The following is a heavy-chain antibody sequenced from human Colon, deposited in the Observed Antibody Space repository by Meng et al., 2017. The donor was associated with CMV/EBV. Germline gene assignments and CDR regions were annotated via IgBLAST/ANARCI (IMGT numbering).Heavy chain of an antibody. CDR3: TRDRWHCPYDGLCYYFGMDV. Sequence: GESLKISCAVSGFDVNINYMTWVRRAPGRGLEWVSTIHKDGSTYHADSVKGRSTVSRDSSRNTFFLQVDSVTLEDTAVYYCTRDRWHCPYDGLCYYFGMDVWGHGTPVTVS. J-gene: IGHJ6*02. CDR1: GFDVNINY. D-gene: IGHD5-24*01. CDR2: IHKDGST. V-gene: IGHV3-66*02.